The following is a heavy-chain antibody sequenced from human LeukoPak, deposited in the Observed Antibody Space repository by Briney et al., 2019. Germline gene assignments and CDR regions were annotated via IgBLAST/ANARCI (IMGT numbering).Heavy chain of an antibody. Sequence: GGSLRLSCAASGFTFSSYAMAWVRQAPGKGLEWVAVISYDGSNKYYADSVKGRFTISRDNSKNTLYLQMNSLRAEDTAVYYCAKDRGAVAGLDTDYWGQGTLVTVSS. CDR1: GFTFSSYA. J-gene: IGHJ4*02. D-gene: IGHD6-19*01. V-gene: IGHV3-30*18. CDR3: AKDRGAVAGLDTDY. CDR2: ISYDGSNK.